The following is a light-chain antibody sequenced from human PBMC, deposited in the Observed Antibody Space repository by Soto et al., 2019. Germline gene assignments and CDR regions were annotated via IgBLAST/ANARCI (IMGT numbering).Light chain of an antibody. CDR3: FSYTSSGTYV. CDR2: EVS. CDR1: SXDVGNYKY. Sequence: ALTQPASVSGSPGRSITISCTGTSXDVGNYKYVSWYQQHPGKAPKLMIYEVSNRPSGVSNRFSGSKSGNTASLTISGLQAEDETDYYCFSYTSSGTYVFGTGTKVTV. V-gene: IGLV2-14*01. J-gene: IGLJ1*01.